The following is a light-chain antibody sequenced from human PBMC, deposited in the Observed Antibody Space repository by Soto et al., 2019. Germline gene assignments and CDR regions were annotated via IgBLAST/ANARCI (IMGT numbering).Light chain of an antibody. CDR3: QQYGSSLSIT. CDR2: GAS. CDR1: QSVSSSY. V-gene: IGKV3-20*01. J-gene: IGKJ5*01. Sequence: EIVLTQSPGTPSLSPGERATLSCRASQSVSSSYLAWYQQKPGQAPRLLIYGASSRATGIPDRFSGSGSGTDFTLTISRLEPEDFAVYYCQQYGSSLSITFGQGTRLEI.